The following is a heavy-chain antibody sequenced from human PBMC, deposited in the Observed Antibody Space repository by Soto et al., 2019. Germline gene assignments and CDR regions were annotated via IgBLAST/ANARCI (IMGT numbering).Heavy chain of an antibody. J-gene: IGHJ6*02. CDR1: GYSFTSYW. CDR3: ARLGRYYYGMDV. CDR2: IDPSDSYT. V-gene: IGHV5-10-1*01. Sequence: PGESLKISCNGSGYSFTSYWIGWVRQMPGKGLEWMGRIDPSDSYTNYSPSFQGHVTISADKSISTAYLQWSSLKASDTAMYYCARLGRYYYGMDVWGQGTTVTVSS. D-gene: IGHD3-10*01.